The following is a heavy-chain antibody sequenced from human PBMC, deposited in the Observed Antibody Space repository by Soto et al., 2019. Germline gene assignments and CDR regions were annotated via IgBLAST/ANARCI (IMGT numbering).Heavy chain of an antibody. D-gene: IGHD2-15*01. CDR2: ISAYNGNT. J-gene: IGHJ5*02. CDR1: GYTFTSYG. V-gene: IGHV1-18*01. Sequence: QVQLVQSGAEVKKPGASVKVSCKASGYTFTSYGIIWVRQAPGQGLEWMGWISAYNGNTNYAQKLQGRVTMTTDTSTSTAYMELRSLRSDDTAAYYCARDPGVVVVAAPPDWFDPWGQGTLVTVSS. CDR3: ARDPGVVVVAAPPDWFDP.